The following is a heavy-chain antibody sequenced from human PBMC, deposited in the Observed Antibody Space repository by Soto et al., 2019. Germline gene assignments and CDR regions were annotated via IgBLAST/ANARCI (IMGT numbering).Heavy chain of an antibody. CDR2: IYHSGST. J-gene: IGHJ4*02. V-gene: IGHV4-30-2*01. CDR3: ARVGRVGEFDFDY. CDR1: GGSISSGGYS. Sequence: SETLSLTCAVSGGSISSGGYSWSWIWQPPGKGLEWIGYIYHSGSTYYNPSLKSRVTISVDRSKNQFSLKLSSVTGADTSVYYCARVGRVGEFDFDYWGQGTLVTVS. D-gene: IGHD3-10*01.